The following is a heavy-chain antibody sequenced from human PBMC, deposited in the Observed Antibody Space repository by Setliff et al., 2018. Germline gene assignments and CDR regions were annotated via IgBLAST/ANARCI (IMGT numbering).Heavy chain of an antibody. CDR3: RFWSGYYKNDY. J-gene: IGHJ4*02. CDR2: IYHSGSS. V-gene: IGHV4-39*07. D-gene: IGHD3-3*01. CDR1: GGSINSMSYY. Sequence: SETLSLTCTASGGSINSMSYYWGWIRQPPGKGLEWIGSIYHSGSSYYNPSLRSRVTISVDTSKNQFSLILRSVTAADTAVYYCRFWSGYYKNDYWGQGTLVTVSS.